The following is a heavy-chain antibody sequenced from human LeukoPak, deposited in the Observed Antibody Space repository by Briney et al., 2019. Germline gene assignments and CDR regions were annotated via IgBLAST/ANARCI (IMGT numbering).Heavy chain of an antibody. CDR3: ARDYRGFTPGWFDD. Sequence: SETLSLTCTVSGGSISSYYRSWLRQPPEKGLEWIGYVYDSGSTNYNPSLRSRVTISLDTSRNQFSLKLRSVTAADTAVYFCARDYRGFTPGWFDDWGQGTLVTVSS. CDR1: GGSISSYY. CDR2: VYDSGST. J-gene: IGHJ4*02. V-gene: IGHV4-59*01. D-gene: IGHD3-16*02.